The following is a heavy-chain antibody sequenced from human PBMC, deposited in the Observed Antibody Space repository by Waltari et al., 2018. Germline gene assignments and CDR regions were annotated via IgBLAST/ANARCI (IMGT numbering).Heavy chain of an antibody. CDR3: ERHPRHGRDYFDY. J-gene: IGHJ4*02. V-gene: IGHV5-51*01. CDR2: IYPGDSDT. CDR1: GYSFTSYW. Sequence: EVQLVQSGAEVKKPGESLKISCKGSGYSFTSYWIGWVRQMPGKGLEWMGIIYPGDSDTRYSPSDQGQVTISADKSISPAYLQWSSLKASDTAMYYCERHPRHGRDYFDYWGQGTLVTVSS.